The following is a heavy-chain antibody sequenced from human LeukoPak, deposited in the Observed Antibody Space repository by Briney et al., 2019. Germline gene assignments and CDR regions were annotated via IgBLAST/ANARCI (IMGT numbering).Heavy chain of an antibody. CDR3: ASSAIYSSGWYVDY. V-gene: IGHV1-69*04. J-gene: IGHJ4*02. CDR2: IIPILGIA. Sequence: SVKVSCKASGGTFSSYAISWVRQAPRQGLEWMGRIIPILGIANYAQKFQGRVTITADKSTSTAYMELSSLRSEDTAVYYCASSAIYSSGWYVDYWGQGTLVTVSS. D-gene: IGHD6-19*01. CDR1: GGTFSSYA.